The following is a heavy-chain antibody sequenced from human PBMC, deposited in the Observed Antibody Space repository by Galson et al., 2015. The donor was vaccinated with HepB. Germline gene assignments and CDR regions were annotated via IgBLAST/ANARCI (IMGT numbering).Heavy chain of an antibody. CDR2: IKSKTDGGTT. Sequence: SLRLSCAASGFTFSNAWMSWVRQAPGKGLEWVGRIKSKTDGGTTDYAAPVKGRFTISRDDSKNTLYLQMNSLKTEDTAVYYCTTESLSYYDSSGYYYASDAFDIWGQGTMVTVSS. CDR1: GFTFSNAW. J-gene: IGHJ3*02. D-gene: IGHD3-22*01. CDR3: TTESLSYYDSSGYYYASDAFDI. V-gene: IGHV3-15*01.